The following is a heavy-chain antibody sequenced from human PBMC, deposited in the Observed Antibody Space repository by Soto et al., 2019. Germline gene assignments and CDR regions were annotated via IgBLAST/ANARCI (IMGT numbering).Heavy chain of an antibody. CDR2: IIPILGIA. CDR1: GGTFSSYT. D-gene: IGHD2-2*01. CDR3: ARAKGYYSSTSCYAHMDV. J-gene: IGHJ6*02. V-gene: IGHV1-69*02. Sequence: QVQLVQSGAEVKKPGSSVKVSCKASGGTFSSYTISWVRQAPGQGLEWMGRIIPILGIANYAQKFQGRVTITADKSTSTAYMELSSPRSEATAVYYCARAKGYYSSTSCYAHMDVWGQGTMVTVSS.